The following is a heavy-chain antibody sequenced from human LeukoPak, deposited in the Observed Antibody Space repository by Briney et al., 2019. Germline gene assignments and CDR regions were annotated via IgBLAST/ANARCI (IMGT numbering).Heavy chain of an antibody. CDR3: ARDQIVGASRWFDP. Sequence: KPSETLSLTCTVSGGSISSGSYYWSWIRQPAGKGLEWIGRIYTSGSTNYNPSLKSRVTISVDTSKNQFSLKLSSVTAADTAVYYCARDQIVGASRWFDPWGQGTLVTVSS. V-gene: IGHV4-61*02. CDR2: IYTSGST. J-gene: IGHJ5*02. CDR1: GGSISSGSYY. D-gene: IGHD1-26*01.